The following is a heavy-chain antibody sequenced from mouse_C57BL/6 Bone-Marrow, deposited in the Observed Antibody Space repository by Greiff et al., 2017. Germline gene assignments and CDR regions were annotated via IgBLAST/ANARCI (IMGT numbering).Heavy chain of an antibody. CDR1: GYTFTSYW. CDR2: IHPNSGST. J-gene: IGHJ3*01. CDR3: ARGGYYYGSTPWFAY. Sequence: QVQLQQPGAELVKPGASVKLSCKASGYTFTSYWMHWVKQRPGQGLEWIGMIHPNSGSTNYNEKFKSKATLTVDKSSSTAYMQLSSLTSEDSAVYYGARGGYYYGSTPWFAYWGQGTLVTVSA. D-gene: IGHD1-1*01. V-gene: IGHV1-64*01.